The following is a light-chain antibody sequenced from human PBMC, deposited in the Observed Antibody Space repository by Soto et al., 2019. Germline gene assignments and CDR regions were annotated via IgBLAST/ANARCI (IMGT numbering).Light chain of an antibody. Sequence: DIQMTQSPSSVSASVGDRVTITCRASQAISNYLAWYQQKPGEVPKVLIYAASTLQSGVPARFNGSGSETDFTLTITSLRPHDVAAYYCLNYNSAPFTFSPGTKVELK. CDR2: AAS. V-gene: IGKV1-27*01. CDR1: QAISNY. J-gene: IGKJ3*01. CDR3: LNYNSAPFT.